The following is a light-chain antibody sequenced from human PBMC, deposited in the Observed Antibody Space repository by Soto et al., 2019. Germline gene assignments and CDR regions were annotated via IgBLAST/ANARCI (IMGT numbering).Light chain of an antibody. Sequence: SYELTQPPSVSVAPGETARITCGRNNIGSDPVHWYQQKPGQAPVVVVYDDSERASGTPERISGSNSGDTATLTIRRVEAGDEADYYCLVWDSIGDNYVFGSGTKVTVL. CDR3: LVWDSIGDNYV. CDR1: NIGSDP. CDR2: DDS. V-gene: IGLV3-21*02. J-gene: IGLJ1*01.